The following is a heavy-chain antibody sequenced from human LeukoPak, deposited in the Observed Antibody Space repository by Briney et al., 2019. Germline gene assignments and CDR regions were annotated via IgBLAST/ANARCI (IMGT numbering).Heavy chain of an antibody. CDR2: ISYDGSNK. V-gene: IGHV3-30*18. CDR1: GFTFSSYG. J-gene: IGHJ3*02. Sequence: GGSLRLSCAASGFTFSSYGMHWVCQAPGKGLEWVAVISYDGSNKYYADSVKGRFTISRDNSKNTLFLQMNSLRAEDTAVYYCAKEGMEYCSGGSCYDDKDAFDIWGQGTMVTVSS. CDR3: AKEGMEYCSGGSCYDDKDAFDI. D-gene: IGHD2-15*01.